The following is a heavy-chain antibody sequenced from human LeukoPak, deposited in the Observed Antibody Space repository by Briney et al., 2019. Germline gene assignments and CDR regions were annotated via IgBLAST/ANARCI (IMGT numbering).Heavy chain of an antibody. V-gene: IGHV4-59*08. Sequence: SETLSLTCAVSGGSINSHYWSWIRQPPGKGLEWIGDIYYTGGNNYNPSLKSRVTISVDTSKNHLSLNLTSVLAADKAMYYCARRDSGWNYFDYWGQGNLVTVSS. D-gene: IGHD5-12*01. J-gene: IGHJ4*02. CDR1: GGSINSHY. CDR3: ARRDSGWNYFDY. CDR2: IYYTGGN.